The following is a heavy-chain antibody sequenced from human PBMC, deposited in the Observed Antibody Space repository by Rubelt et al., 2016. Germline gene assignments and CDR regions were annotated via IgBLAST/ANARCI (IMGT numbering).Heavy chain of an antibody. D-gene: IGHD3-22*01. J-gene: IGHJ5*02. CDR2: IYYSGST. CDR3: ARGPGAMYYYDSSGSTNWFDP. CDR1: GGSISSYY. Sequence: QVQLQESGPGLVKPSETLSLTCTVSGGSISSYYWSWIRQPPGKGLEWIGYIYYSGSTNYNPSLNSRVTIPVDTSKNQVSLNLSSVTAADTAMDYCARGPGAMYYYDSSGSTNWFDPWGQGTLVTVSS. V-gene: IGHV4-59*01.